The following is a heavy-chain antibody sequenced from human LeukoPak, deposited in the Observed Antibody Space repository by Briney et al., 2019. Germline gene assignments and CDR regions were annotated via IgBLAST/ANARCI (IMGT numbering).Heavy chain of an antibody. D-gene: IGHD5-24*01. CDR2: IIPILGIA. J-gene: IGHJ4*02. V-gene: IGHV1-69*04. CDR1: GGTFSSYA. CDR3: ARDFVRDGYNLDY. Sequence: ASVKVSCKASGGTFSSYAISWVRQAPGQGLEWMGRIIPILGIANYAQKFQGRVTITADKSTSTAYMELSSLRSEDTAVYYCARDFVRDGYNLDYWGQGTLVTVSS.